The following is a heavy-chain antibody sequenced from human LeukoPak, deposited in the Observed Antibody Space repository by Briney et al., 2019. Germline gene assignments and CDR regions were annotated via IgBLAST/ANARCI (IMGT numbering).Heavy chain of an antibody. J-gene: IGHJ6*02. CDR2: MNPNSGNT. D-gene: IGHD3-22*01. V-gene: IGHV1-8*01. CDR3: ARVFSYYYDSSGPLKDYYYGMDV. CDR1: GYTFTSYD. Sequence: ASVKVSCKASGYTFTSYDINWVRQATGQGLEWMGRMNPNSGNTGYAQKFQGRVTMTRNASISTAYMELSSLRSEDTAVYYCARVFSYYYDSSGPLKDYYYGMDVWGQGTLVTVSS.